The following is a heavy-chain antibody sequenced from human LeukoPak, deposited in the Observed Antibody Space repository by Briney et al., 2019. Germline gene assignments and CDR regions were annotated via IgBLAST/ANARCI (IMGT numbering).Heavy chain of an antibody. D-gene: IGHD6-13*01. Sequence: GGSLRLSCAASGFTFSSYAMSWVRQAPGKGLEWVSAISGSGGSTYYADSVKGRFTISRDNSKNTLYLQMNSLRVEDTAVYYCARIFYSWSSFDYWGQGTLVTVSS. CDR2: ISGSGGST. V-gene: IGHV3-23*01. CDR1: GFTFSSYA. J-gene: IGHJ4*02. CDR3: ARIFYSWSSFDY.